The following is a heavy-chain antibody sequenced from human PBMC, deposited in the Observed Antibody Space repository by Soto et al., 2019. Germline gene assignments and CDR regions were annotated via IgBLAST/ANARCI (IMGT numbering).Heavy chain of an antibody. D-gene: IGHD2-2*01. V-gene: IGHV4-31*03. Sequence: QVQLQESGPGLVKPSQTLSLTCTVSGGSISSGGYYWSWIRQHPGQGLEWIGYIYYSGSTYYNPSLTSRVTISVDTSKNQFSLKLSSVTATDTAVYYCARLGERYCSSTSCLSYGYNYWGQGTLVTVSS. CDR3: ARLGERYCSSTSCLSYGYNY. CDR1: GGSISSGGYY. J-gene: IGHJ4*02. CDR2: IYYSGST.